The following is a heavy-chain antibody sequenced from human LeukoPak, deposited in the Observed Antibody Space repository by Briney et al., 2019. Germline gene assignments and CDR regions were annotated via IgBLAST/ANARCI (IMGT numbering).Heavy chain of an antibody. CDR2: IYYSGST. CDR3: ARFQNDGDPRGTFDP. CDR1: GGSIRTGGYY. Sequence: SETLSLTCTVSGGSIRTGGYYWSWIRQQSGKGLEWIGYIYYSGSTHYNPSLKSRASVSIDTSKNQFSLKLSSVTAADTAVYYCARFQNDGDPRGTFDPWGQGTLVTVSS. J-gene: IGHJ5*02. V-gene: IGHV4-31*03. D-gene: IGHD4-17*01.